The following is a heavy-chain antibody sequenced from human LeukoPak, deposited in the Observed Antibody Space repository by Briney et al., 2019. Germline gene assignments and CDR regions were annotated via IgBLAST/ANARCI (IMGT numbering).Heavy chain of an antibody. CDR3: ARDGHYDILTGYVVGYFDY. Sequence: GGSLRLSCAASGFTFSSYDMIWVRQAPGKGLEWVSSISGSGGYTYYADSVKGRFTISRDNSKNTLYLQMNSLRAEDTAVYYCARDGHYDILTGYVVGYFDYWGQGTLVTVSS. D-gene: IGHD3-9*01. J-gene: IGHJ4*02. V-gene: IGHV3-23*01. CDR2: ISGSGGYT. CDR1: GFTFSSYD.